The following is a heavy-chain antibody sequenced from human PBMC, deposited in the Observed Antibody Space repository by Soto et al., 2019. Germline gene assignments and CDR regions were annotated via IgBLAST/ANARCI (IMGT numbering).Heavy chain of an antibody. CDR3: AKELDTKAYYYDSSGCFDY. CDR1: GFTFSSYG. D-gene: IGHD3-22*01. Sequence: PGGSLRLSCAASGFTFSSYGMHWVRQAPGKGLEWVAVISYDGSNKYYADSVKGRFTISRDNSKNTLYLQMNSLRAEDTAVYYCAKELDTKAYYYDSSGCFDYWGQGTLVTVS. CDR2: ISYDGSNK. V-gene: IGHV3-30*18. J-gene: IGHJ4*02.